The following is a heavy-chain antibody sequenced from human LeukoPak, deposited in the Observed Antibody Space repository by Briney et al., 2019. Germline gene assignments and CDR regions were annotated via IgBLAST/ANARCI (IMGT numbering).Heavy chain of an antibody. D-gene: IGHD3-22*01. V-gene: IGHV1-18*04. CDR2: ISAYNGNT. CDR3: ARLNYYDSSGYYYPDY. J-gene: IGHJ4*02. CDR1: GYTFTGYY. Sequence: ASVKVSCKASGYTFTGYYMHWVRQAPGQGLEWMGWISAYNGNTNYAQKLQGRVTMTTDTSTSTAYMELRSLRSDDTAVYYCARLNYYDSSGYYYPDYWGQGTLVTVSS.